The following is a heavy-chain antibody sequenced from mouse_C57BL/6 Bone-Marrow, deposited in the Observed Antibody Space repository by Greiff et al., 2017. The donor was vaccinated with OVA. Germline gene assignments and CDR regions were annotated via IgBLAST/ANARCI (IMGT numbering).Heavy chain of an antibody. V-gene: IGHV1-64*01. CDR1: GYTFTSYW. J-gene: IGHJ1*03. Sequence: QVQLQQPGAELVKPGASVKLSCKASGYTFTSYWMHWVKQRPGQGLEWIGMIHPNSGSTNYNENFKSKATLTVDKSSSTAYMQLSSLTSEDSAVYYGARALITTVVATKYFDVWGTGTTVTVSS. CDR3: ARALITTVVATKYFDV. D-gene: IGHD1-1*01. CDR2: IHPNSGST.